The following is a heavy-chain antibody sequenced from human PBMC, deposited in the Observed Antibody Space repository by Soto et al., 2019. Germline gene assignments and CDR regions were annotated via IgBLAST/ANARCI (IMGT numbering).Heavy chain of an antibody. Sequence: SQTLSLTCAISGASVSSKSASCNWIRHSPSRGLEWLGRTYYRSKWYNDYAVSVKSRITINPDTSKNQFSLHLNSVTPEDTAVYYCATFLSTTSPDVWGEGTTVTVS. V-gene: IGHV6-1*01. CDR3: ATFLSTTSPDV. CDR2: TYYRSKWYN. D-gene: IGHD2-2*01. CDR1: GASVSSKSAS. J-gene: IGHJ6*02.